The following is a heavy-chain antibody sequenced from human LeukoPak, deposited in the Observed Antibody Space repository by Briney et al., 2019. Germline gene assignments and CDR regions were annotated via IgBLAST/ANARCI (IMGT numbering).Heavy chain of an antibody. CDR2: ISSDGSTT. Sequence: GGSLRLSCAASGFTFSSYWMHWVRQAPGKGLVWVSRISSDGSTTSYADSVKGRFTISRDNAKNTLYLQMSSLRAEDTAVYYCARECAATANSRWGLRPFDYWGQGTLVTVSS. D-gene: IGHD1-26*01. CDR3: ARECAATANSRWGLRPFDY. CDR1: GFTFSSYW. J-gene: IGHJ4*02. V-gene: IGHV3-74*01.